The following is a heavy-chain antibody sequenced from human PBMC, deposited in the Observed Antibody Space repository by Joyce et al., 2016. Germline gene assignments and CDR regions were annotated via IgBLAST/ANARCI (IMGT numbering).Heavy chain of an antibody. J-gene: IGHJ4*02. CDR1: GFAFSNYW. CDR3: ARERDGRGTYRPY. V-gene: IGHV3-74*01. D-gene: IGHD1-1*01. Sequence: EVQLVESGGGLVQPGGSLRLSCAASGFAFSNYWMFWVLRVNNDETTRDYADGVKGRFKISRDNSKSRVVLQMSSLTAEETAVYDCARERDGRGTYRPYWGQGTLVTVST. CDR2: VNNDETTR.